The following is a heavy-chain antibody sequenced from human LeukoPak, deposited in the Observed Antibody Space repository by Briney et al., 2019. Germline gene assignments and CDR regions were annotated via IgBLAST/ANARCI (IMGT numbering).Heavy chain of an antibody. D-gene: IGHD6-13*01. CDR2: IVEDGSET. V-gene: IGHV3-7*01. CDR3: ARGTTAEAGIDY. Sequence: PGGSLRLSCATSGFTFSSYWMTWVRQAPGKGLEWVASIVEDGSETYYLDSVKGRFTFSRDNAKNTLYLQMNSLRVEDTAVYYCARGTTAEAGIDYWGQGTLVAVSS. J-gene: IGHJ4*02. CDR1: GFTFSSYW.